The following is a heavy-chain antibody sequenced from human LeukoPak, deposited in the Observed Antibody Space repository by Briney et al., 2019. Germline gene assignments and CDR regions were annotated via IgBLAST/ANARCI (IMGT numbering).Heavy chain of an antibody. CDR1: GYTFTSYY. CDR2: INPSGGST. J-gene: IGHJ4*02. V-gene: IGHV1-46*03. D-gene: IGHD3-10*01. Sequence: ASVKVSCKASGYTFTSYYMHWVRQAPGQGLEWMGFINPSGGSTSYAQKFQGRVTMTRDTSTSTVYMELTSLRSEDTAMYYCTRNADSGLDYLGQGTLVTVSS. CDR3: TRNADSGLDY.